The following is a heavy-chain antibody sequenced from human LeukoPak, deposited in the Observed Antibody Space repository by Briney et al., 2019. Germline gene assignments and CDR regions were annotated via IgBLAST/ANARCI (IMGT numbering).Heavy chain of an antibody. CDR2: IIYSGGAT. Sequence: GGSLRHSCAASGFTFSRSAMTWVRQDPGTGLEFVASIIYSGGATYYADSVKGRFTISRDNPKNTLYLQMNSLRAEDTALYYCAKDGLYYDGSEHVYYFDSWGQGTPVTVSS. CDR1: GFTFSRSA. V-gene: IGHV3-23*01. CDR3: AKDGLYYDGSEHVYYFDS. J-gene: IGHJ4*02. D-gene: IGHD3-22*01.